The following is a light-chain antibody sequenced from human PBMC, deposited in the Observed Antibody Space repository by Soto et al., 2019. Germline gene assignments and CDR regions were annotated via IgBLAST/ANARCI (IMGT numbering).Light chain of an antibody. V-gene: IGLV1-44*01. CDR1: SSNIGVNS. J-gene: IGLJ3*02. Sequence: QSALTKPPSASFTPGQRVTISRSRSSSNIGVNSVTCYQHLPGTAPELRIYSNNQRPSGVPDRFSRSRSGTSASLAISGLQFEDKADYYCAVWGDSLNGWMFGEGTK. CDR3: AVWGDSLNGWM. CDR2: SNN.